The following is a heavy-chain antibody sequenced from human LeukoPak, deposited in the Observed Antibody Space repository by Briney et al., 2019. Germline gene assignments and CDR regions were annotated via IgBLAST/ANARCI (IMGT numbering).Heavy chain of an antibody. CDR1: GFTFSSYG. CDR3: AKDGQGLTYYFDY. V-gene: IGHV3-30*18. CDR2: ISDDGSKK. J-gene: IGHJ4*02. Sequence: PGGPLRLSCVASGFTFSSYGMHWVRQAPGEGLEWVAVISDDGSKKYYVDSVKGRFTISRDNSKNTLYLQMNSLRAEDTAVYYCAKDGQGLTYYFDYWGQGTLVTVSS. D-gene: IGHD3-16*01.